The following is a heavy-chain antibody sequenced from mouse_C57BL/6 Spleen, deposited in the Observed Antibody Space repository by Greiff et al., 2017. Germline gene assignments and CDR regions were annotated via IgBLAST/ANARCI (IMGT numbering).Heavy chain of an antibody. CDR3: DKKHSNYGFYAMDD. Sequence: VQLVESGPGLVAPSQSLSITCTVSGFSLTSYGVSWVSQPPGKGLEWLGVIRGDGNTNYHSALISRLSISKDNSKCQVYLKLNSLQTDDTATYSSDKKHSNYGFYAMDDRGQGTSVTAAS. CDR1: GFSLTSYG. D-gene: IGHD2-5*01. CDR2: IRGDGNT. J-gene: IGHJ4*01. V-gene: IGHV2-3*01.